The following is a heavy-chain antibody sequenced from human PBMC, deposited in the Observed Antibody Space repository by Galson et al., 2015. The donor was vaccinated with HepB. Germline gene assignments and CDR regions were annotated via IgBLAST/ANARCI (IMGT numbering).Heavy chain of an antibody. Sequence: PLRLSCAASGFTFSSHAMRWARQAPGKGLEWVTAISGSGGSTYYADAVKGRFTISRDNSKNTLYLQMNSLRAEDTAVYYCAKDFRGYGVFDYWGQGTLVTVSS. CDR3: AKDFRGYGVFDY. V-gene: IGHV3-23*01. CDR2: ISGSGGST. D-gene: IGHD3-10*01. J-gene: IGHJ4*02. CDR1: GFTFSSHA.